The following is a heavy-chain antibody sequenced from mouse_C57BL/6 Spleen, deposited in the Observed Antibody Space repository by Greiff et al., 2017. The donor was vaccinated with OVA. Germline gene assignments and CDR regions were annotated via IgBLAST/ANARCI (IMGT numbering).Heavy chain of an antibody. V-gene: IGHV1-4*01. J-gene: IGHJ3*01. CDR1: GYTFTSYT. CDR2: INPSSGYT. Sequence: VKLVESGAELARPGASVKMSCKASGYTFTSYTMHWVKQRPGQGLEWIGYINPSSGYTKYNQKFKDKATLTADKSSSTAYMQLSSLTSEDSAVYYCARGYYDYDWFAYWGQGTLVTVSA. D-gene: IGHD2-4*01. CDR3: ARGYYDYDWFAY.